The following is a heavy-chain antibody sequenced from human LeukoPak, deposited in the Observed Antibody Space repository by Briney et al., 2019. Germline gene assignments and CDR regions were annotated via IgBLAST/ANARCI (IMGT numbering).Heavy chain of an antibody. V-gene: IGHV3-21*01. CDR3: ARGQQWLVNPFQH. CDR2: ISSSSSYI. Sequence: GGSLRLSCAASGFTFSSYSMNWVRQAPGKGLEWVSSISSSSSYIYYADSVKGRFTISRDNAKNSLYLQMNSLRAEDTAVYYCARGQQWLVNPFQHWGQGTLVTVSS. CDR1: GFTFSSYS. D-gene: IGHD6-19*01. J-gene: IGHJ1*01.